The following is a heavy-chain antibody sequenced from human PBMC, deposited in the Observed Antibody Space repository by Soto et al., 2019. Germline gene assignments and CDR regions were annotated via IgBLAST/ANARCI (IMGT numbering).Heavy chain of an antibody. D-gene: IGHD5-12*01. Sequence: GRSLRLSCAASGFTFSSYAMSWVRQAPGKGLEWVSAISGSGGSTYYADSVKGRFTISRDNSKNTLYLQMNSLRAEDTAVYYCAKGQKEMATKKYYFDYWGQGTLVTVSS. CDR2: ISGSGGST. CDR1: GFTFSSYA. J-gene: IGHJ4*02. CDR3: AKGQKEMATKKYYFDY. V-gene: IGHV3-23*01.